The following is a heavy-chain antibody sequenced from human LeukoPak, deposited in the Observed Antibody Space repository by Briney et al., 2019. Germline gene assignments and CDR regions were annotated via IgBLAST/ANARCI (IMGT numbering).Heavy chain of an antibody. CDR3: ARDSYGDYLPDY. CDR2: ISSGSDSM. V-gene: IGHV3-48*01. Sequence: GSLRLSCAASGFTFSRYSMNWVRQAPGKGLEWVSYISSGSDSMHYADSVKGRFTISRDNAKNSLYVQMNSLRVEDTAVYYCARDSYGDYLPDYWGQGTLVTVSS. D-gene: IGHD4-17*01. CDR1: GFTFSRYS. J-gene: IGHJ4*02.